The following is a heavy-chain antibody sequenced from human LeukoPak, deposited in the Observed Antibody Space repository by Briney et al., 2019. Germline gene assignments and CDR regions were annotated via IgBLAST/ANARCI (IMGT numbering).Heavy chain of an antibody. D-gene: IGHD6-6*01. Sequence: PSETLSLTCTVSGGSIGSFYWSWIRQPPGKGLEWIGYISYSGNTDYNPSLKSRVIISLDTSRNQFSLKLTSVTAADTAVYYCARGGGYGSSPGVWGQGTTVTVSS. CDR1: GGSIGSFY. CDR3: ARGGGYGSSPGV. CDR2: ISYSGNT. J-gene: IGHJ6*02. V-gene: IGHV4-59*01.